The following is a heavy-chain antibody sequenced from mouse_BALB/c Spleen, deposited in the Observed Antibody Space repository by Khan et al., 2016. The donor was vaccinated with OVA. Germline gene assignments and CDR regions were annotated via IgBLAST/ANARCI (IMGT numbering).Heavy chain of an antibody. CDR1: GFTFSTYG. V-gene: IGHV5-6*01. D-gene: IGHD1-1*01. Sequence: EVQLQESGGDLVKPGGSLKLSCAASGFTFSTYGMSWVRQAPDKRLEWVATVSTGGSYTYYPDSVKGRFTISRDNAKNTLYLQMSGLRSEDTAMFYCKRLTYYYDIEGFAYWGQGTLVTVSA. J-gene: IGHJ3*01. CDR3: KRLTYYYDIEGFAY. CDR2: VSTGGSYT.